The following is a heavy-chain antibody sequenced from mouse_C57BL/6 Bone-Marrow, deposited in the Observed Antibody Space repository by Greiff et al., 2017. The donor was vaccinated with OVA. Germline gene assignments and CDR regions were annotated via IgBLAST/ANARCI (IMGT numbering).Heavy chain of an antibody. Sequence: VKVVESGPGLVQPSQSLSITCTVSGFSLTSYGVHWVRQPPGKGLEWLGVIWRGGSTDYNAAFISRLGISKDNSKSQVFFKMNSLQADDTAIYYCAKEGWFWYFDVWGTGTTVTVSS. J-gene: IGHJ1*03. V-gene: IGHV2-4*01. CDR2: IWRGGST. D-gene: IGHD2-3*01. CDR3: AKEGWFWYFDV. CDR1: GFSLTSYG.